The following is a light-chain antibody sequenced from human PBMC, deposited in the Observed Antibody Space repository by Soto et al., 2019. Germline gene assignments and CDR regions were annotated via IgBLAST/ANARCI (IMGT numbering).Light chain of an antibody. J-gene: IGLJ1*01. CDR3: SSSTSSSTRV. CDR1: SSDVGAYDF. Sequence: QSALTQPASVSGSPGQSITISCTGTSSDVGAYDFVSWYQQHPDKAPKLMIYEVSNRPSGVSNRFSGSKSVNTATLTISGLQAEDEADYYCSSSTSSSTRVFRTGTKLTVL. CDR2: EVS. V-gene: IGLV2-14*03.